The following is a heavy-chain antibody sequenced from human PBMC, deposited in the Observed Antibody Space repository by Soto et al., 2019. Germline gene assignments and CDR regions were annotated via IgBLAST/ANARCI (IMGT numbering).Heavy chain of an antibody. CDR3: AKDTGSSWYDY. CDR1: GFSFSSYA. Sequence: GGSLRLSXAASGFSFSSYAMSWVRQAPGKGLEWVSAISGSGGSTYYADSVKGRFTISRDNSKNTLYLQMNSMRTQATAVYYGAKDTGSSWYDYLRQGTLVTVSS. V-gene: IGHV3-23*01. D-gene: IGHD6-13*01. J-gene: IGHJ4*02. CDR2: ISGSGGST.